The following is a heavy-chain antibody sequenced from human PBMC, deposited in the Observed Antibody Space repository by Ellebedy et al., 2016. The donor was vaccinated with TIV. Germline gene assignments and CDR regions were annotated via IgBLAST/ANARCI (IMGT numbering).Heavy chain of an antibody. Sequence: GESLKISCAASGFTFSSYGLHWVRQAPGTGLEWVAVISYDGSNKYYADSVKGRFTISRDNSKNTLYLQMNSLRAEDTAVYYCARSAGYCSSTSCYEDWLYYGMDVWGQGTTVTVSS. CDR3: ARSAGYCSSTSCYEDWLYYGMDV. CDR1: GFTFSSYG. CDR2: ISYDGSNK. D-gene: IGHD2-2*01. J-gene: IGHJ6*02. V-gene: IGHV3-30*03.